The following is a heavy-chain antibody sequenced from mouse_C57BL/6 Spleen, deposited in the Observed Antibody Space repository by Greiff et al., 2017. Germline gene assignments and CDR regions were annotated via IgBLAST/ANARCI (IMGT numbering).Heavy chain of an antibody. V-gene: IGHV1-64*01. CDR2: IHPNSGST. Sequence: QVQLQQSGAELVKPGASVKLSCKASGYTFTSYWMHWVKQRPGQGLEWIGMIHPNSGSTNYNEKFKSKATLTVDKSSSTAYTQLSSLTSEDSAVYYCAREGDYDGAWFAYWGQGTLVTVSA. D-gene: IGHD2-4*01. J-gene: IGHJ3*01. CDR1: GYTFTSYW. CDR3: AREGDYDGAWFAY.